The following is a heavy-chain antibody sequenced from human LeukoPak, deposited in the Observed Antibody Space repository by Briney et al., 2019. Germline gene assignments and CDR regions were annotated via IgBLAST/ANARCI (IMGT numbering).Heavy chain of an antibody. J-gene: IGHJ3*02. D-gene: IGHD6-19*01. Sequence: GGSLRLSCAASGFTFDDYAMHWVRQAPGKGLEWVSGISWNSGSIGYAGSVKGRFTISRDNAKNSLYLQMNSLRAEDMALYYCAKETSSGWNPDAFDIWGQGTMVTVSS. CDR2: ISWNSGSI. V-gene: IGHV3-9*03. CDR1: GFTFDDYA. CDR3: AKETSSGWNPDAFDI.